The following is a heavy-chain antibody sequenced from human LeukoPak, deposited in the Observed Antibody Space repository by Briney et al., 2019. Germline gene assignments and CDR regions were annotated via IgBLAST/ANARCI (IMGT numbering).Heavy chain of an antibody. J-gene: IGHJ4*02. CDR3: ARVTQLWSFDY. V-gene: IGHV1-69*04. CDR2: IIPILGIA. D-gene: IGHD5-18*01. Sequence: ASVKVSCKASGGTFSSYAISWVRQALGQGLKWMGRIIPILGIANYAQKFQGRVTITADKSTSTAYMELSSLRSEDTAVYYCARVTQLWSFDYWGQGTLVTVSS. CDR1: GGTFSSYA.